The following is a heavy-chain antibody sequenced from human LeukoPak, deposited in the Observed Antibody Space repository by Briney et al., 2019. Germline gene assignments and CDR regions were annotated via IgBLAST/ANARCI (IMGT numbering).Heavy chain of an antibody. CDR1: GYTFNSYG. CDR3: ARAHPVDTAMVLNWFDP. CDR2: ISAYNGNT. V-gene: IGHV1-18*01. Sequence: ASVKVSCKDSGYTFNSYGISWVRQDPGQGLELIGWISAYNGNTNYAQKLQGRVTMNTDTSTSTAYMELKSLRSGDTAVYYCARAHPVDTAMVLNWFDPWGQGTQVTVSS. J-gene: IGHJ5*02. D-gene: IGHD5-18*01.